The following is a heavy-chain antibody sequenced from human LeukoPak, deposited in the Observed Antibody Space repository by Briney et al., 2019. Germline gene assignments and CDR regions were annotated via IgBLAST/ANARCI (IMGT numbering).Heavy chain of an antibody. J-gene: IGHJ4*02. V-gene: IGHV3-48*03. CDR1: GFTFSLYV. CDR2: ISGGGETR. D-gene: IGHD2-15*01. Sequence: PGGSLRLSCAASGFTFSLYVMNWVRQAPVKGLEWVSYISGGGETRYYADSVKGRFSLSRDNGTNTLYLQMNSLRDEDTAVYYCAIDGCGSGSCYYLDYWRQATLVTVCS. CDR3: AIDGCGSGSCYYLDY.